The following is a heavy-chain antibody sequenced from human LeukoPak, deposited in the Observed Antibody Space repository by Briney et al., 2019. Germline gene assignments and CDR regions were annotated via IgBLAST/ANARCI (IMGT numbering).Heavy chain of an antibody. Sequence: GASVKVSCKASGYTFTSYGISWVRQAPGQGLEWMGGIIPIFGTANYAQKFQGRVTITADESTSTAYMELSSLRSEDTAVYYCARDREEEMATPGSWGQGTLVTVSS. D-gene: IGHD5-24*01. CDR3: ARDREEEMATPGS. J-gene: IGHJ5*02. CDR2: IIPIFGTA. CDR1: GYTFTSYG. V-gene: IGHV1-69*13.